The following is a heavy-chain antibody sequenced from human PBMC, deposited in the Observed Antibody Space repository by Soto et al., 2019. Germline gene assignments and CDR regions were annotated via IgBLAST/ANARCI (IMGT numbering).Heavy chain of an antibody. J-gene: IGHJ3*02. Sequence: ASVKVSCKASGYTFTGYYMHWVRQAPGQGLEWMGWINPNSGGTNYAQKFQGWVTMTRDTSISPAYMELSRLRSDDTAVYYCARVGHSNSWYVAFEMWGEGTMVSV. CDR2: INPNSGGT. CDR3: ARVGHSNSWYVAFEM. D-gene: IGHD6-13*01. CDR1: GYTFTGYY. V-gene: IGHV1-2*04.